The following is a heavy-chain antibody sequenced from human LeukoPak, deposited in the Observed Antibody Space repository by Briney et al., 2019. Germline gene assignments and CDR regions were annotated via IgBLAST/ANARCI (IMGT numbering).Heavy chain of an antibody. CDR3: ASSLYGEDYYYYGMDV. V-gene: IGHV3-30*04. CDR1: GFTFSSYA. D-gene: IGHD4-17*01. J-gene: IGHJ6*04. CDR2: ISYDGSNK. Sequence: GSLRLSCAASGFTFSSYAMHWVRQAPGKGLEWVAVISYDGSNKYYADSVKGRFTISRDNSKNTLYLQMNSLRAEDTAVYYCASSLYGEDYYYYGMDVWGKGTTVTVSS.